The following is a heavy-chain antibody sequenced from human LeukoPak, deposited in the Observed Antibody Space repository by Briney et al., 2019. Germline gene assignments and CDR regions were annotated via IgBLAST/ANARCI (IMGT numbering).Heavy chain of an antibody. J-gene: IGHJ4*02. CDR2: IYYSGST. CDR3: ARDRSGYYDSSGYYHVFDY. V-gene: IGHV4-59*01. Sequence: SETLSLTCTVSGGSINSYYWSWIRQPPGKGLEWIGYIYYSGSTNYNPSLKSRVTISVDTSKNQFSLKLSSVTAADTAVYYCARDRSGYYDSSGYYHVFDYWGQGTLVTVSS. D-gene: IGHD3-22*01. CDR1: GGSINSYY.